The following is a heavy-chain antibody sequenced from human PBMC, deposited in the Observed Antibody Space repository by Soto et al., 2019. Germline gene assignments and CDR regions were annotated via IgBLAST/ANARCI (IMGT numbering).Heavy chain of an antibody. CDR1: GGSISGSSYY. Sequence: TVSGGSISGSSYYWGWIRQPPGKGLECIGSVHYSGSTDYNPSLKSRVTISVDTSKNQFSVRLNSVTAADTAVYYCAPLSVSLSGPYGIHVWGQGTTVTVSS. D-gene: IGHD2-15*01. J-gene: IGHJ6*02. V-gene: IGHV4-39*01. CDR3: APLSVSLSGPYGIHV. CDR2: VHYSGST.